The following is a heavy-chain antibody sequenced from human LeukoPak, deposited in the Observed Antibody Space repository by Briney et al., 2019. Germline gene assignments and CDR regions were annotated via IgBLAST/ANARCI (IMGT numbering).Heavy chain of an antibody. D-gene: IGHD6-19*01. Sequence: GRSLRLSCAASGFTFSSYGMHWVRQAPGKGLEWVAVISYDGSNKYYADSVKGRFTISRDNSKNTLYLQMNSLRAEDTAVYYCAKATYSSGWYADYRGQGTLVTVSS. CDR3: AKATYSSGWYADY. CDR1: GFTFSSYG. V-gene: IGHV3-30*18. J-gene: IGHJ4*02. CDR2: ISYDGSNK.